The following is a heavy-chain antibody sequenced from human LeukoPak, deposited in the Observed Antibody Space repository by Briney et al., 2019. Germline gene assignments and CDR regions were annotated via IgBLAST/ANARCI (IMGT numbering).Heavy chain of an antibody. CDR1: GYIFTNYW. Sequence: GESLKISCKGSGYIFTNYWIGWVRQMPGKGLEWMGRIDPSDSYTNYSPSFQGHVTISADKSISTAYLQWSSLKASDTAMYYCARHWNGALLFIRGQGTLVTVSS. J-gene: IGHJ4*02. CDR3: ARHWNGALLFI. D-gene: IGHD1-1*01. CDR2: IDPSDSYT. V-gene: IGHV5-10-1*01.